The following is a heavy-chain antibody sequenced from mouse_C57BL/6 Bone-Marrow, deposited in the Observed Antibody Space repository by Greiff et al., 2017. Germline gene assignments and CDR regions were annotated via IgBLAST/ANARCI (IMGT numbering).Heavy chain of an antibody. CDR3: ARRPYYSNYVYAMDY. D-gene: IGHD2-5*01. CDR2: IYPGSGST. V-gene: IGHV1-55*01. J-gene: IGHJ4*01. CDR1: GYTFTSYW. Sequence: VQLQQSGAELVKPGASVKMSCKASGYTFTSYWITWVKQRPGQGLEWIGDIYPGSGSTNYNEKFKSKATLTVDTSSSTAYMQLSSLTSEDSAVYYCARRPYYSNYVYAMDYWGQGTSVTVSS.